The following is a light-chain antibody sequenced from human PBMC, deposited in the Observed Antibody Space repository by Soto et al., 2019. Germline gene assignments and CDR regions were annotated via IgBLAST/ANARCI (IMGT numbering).Light chain of an antibody. Sequence: DIQMTQSPSSLSASVGDRVTITCRASQGIRYALGWYQQKPGTAPKRLIYGASILQNGVPSRFGGSGSGTEFTLTISSLQPDDFATYYCQQYNSYSFTFGPGTKVDIK. CDR1: QGIRYA. V-gene: IGKV1-17*01. J-gene: IGKJ3*01. CDR2: GAS. CDR3: QQYNSYSFT.